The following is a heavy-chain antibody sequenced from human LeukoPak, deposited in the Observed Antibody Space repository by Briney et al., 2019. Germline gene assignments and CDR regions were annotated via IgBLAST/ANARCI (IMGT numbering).Heavy chain of an antibody. J-gene: IGHJ4*02. CDR2: MNPNSGNT. CDR3: ARAGSSWLTGEMIDY. Sequence: ASVKVSCKASGYTFTSYDINWVRQATGQGLEWMGWMNPNSGNTGYAQKFQGRATMARNTSISTAYMELSSLRSEDTAVYYCARAGSSWLTGEMIDYWGQGTLVTVSS. CDR1: GYTFTSYD. V-gene: IGHV1-8*01. D-gene: IGHD6-13*01.